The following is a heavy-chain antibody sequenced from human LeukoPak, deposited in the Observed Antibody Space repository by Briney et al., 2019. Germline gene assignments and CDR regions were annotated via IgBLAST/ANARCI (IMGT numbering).Heavy chain of an antibody. D-gene: IGHD3-10*01. CDR3: ARSSLRITMVRGVINYYYYYMDV. Sequence: SETLSLTCTVSGGSISSSSYYWGWIRQPPGKGLEWIGSIYHSGSTYYNPSLKSRVTIAVETSKNQFSLKLSSVTAADKAVYYCARSSLRITMVRGVINYYYYYMDVWGKGTTVTISS. J-gene: IGHJ6*03. V-gene: IGHV4-39*07. CDR1: GGSISSSSYY. CDR2: IYHSGST.